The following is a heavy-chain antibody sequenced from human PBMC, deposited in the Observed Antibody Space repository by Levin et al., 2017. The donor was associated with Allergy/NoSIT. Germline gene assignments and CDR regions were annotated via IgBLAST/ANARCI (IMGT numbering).Heavy chain of an antibody. Sequence: GGSLRLSCAASGFTVSSNYMSWVRQAPGKGLEWVSVIYSGGSTYYADSVKGRFTISRDNSKNTLYLQMNSLRAEDTAVYYCARALGDHYYYYYMDVWGKGTTVTVSS. CDR2: IYSGGST. J-gene: IGHJ6*03. CDR1: GFTVSSNY. CDR3: ARALGDHYYYYYMDV. D-gene: IGHD3-10*01. V-gene: IGHV3-53*01.